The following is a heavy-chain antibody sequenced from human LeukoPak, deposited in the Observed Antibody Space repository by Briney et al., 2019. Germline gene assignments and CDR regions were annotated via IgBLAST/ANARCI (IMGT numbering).Heavy chain of an antibody. CDR2: ISSSSSYI. J-gene: IGHJ4*02. CDR3: ARAARGELYYFDY. V-gene: IGHV3-21*01. D-gene: IGHD1-26*01. Sequence: PGGSLRLSCAASGFTFSSYSMNWVRQAPGKGLEWVSSISSSSSYIYYADSVKGRFTISRDNAKNSLYLQMNSLRAEDTAVYYCARAARGELYYFDYWGQGTLVTVSS. CDR1: GFTFSSYS.